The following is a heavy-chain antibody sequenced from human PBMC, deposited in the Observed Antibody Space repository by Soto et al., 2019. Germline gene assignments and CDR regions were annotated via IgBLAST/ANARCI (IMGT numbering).Heavy chain of an antibody. V-gene: IGHV4-61*01. CDR2: IYYSGST. CDR3: ARVGGGFGELLFRFDY. D-gene: IGHD3-10*01. CDR1: GGSVSSGSYY. Sequence: SLTCTVSGGSVSSGSYYWSWIRQPPGKGLEWIGYIYYSGSTNYNPSLKSRVTISVDTSKNQFSLKLSSLPAADTAVFFCARVGGGFGELLFRFDYWGQGTLVTVSS. J-gene: IGHJ4*02.